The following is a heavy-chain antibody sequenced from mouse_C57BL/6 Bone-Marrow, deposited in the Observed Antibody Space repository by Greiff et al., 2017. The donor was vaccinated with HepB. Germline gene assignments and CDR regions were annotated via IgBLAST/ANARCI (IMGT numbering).Heavy chain of an antibody. CDR3: ASIYYYGSSDGANAMDY. CDR2: IDPANGNT. CDR1: GFNINTTY. J-gene: IGHJ4*01. Sequence: EVQLQQSVAELVRPGASVKLSCTASGFNINTTYMHWVKQRPEQGLEWIGRIDPANGNTKYAPKFQGKATITADTSSNTAYLPLSSLTSEDTAIYYCASIYYYGSSDGANAMDYWGQGTAVTVAS. D-gene: IGHD1-1*01. V-gene: IGHV14-3*01.